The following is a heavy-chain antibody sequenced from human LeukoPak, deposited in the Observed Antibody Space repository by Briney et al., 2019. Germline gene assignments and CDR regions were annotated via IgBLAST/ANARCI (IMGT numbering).Heavy chain of an antibody. D-gene: IGHD1-26*01. Sequence: GRSLRLSCAASGFTFSSYGMHWVRQAPGKGLEWVAVMSYDGSNKYYADSVKGRFTISRDNSKNTLYLQMNSLRAEDTAVYYCAKVEYSGLWGQGTLVTVSS. CDR1: GFTFSSYG. CDR3: AKVEYSGL. CDR2: MSYDGSNK. V-gene: IGHV3-30*18. J-gene: IGHJ4*02.